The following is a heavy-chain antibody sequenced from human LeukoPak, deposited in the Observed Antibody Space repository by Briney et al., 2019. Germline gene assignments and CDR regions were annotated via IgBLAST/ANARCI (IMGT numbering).Heavy chain of an antibody. D-gene: IGHD3-22*01. Sequence: ASVKVSCKASGYTFTSYYMHWVRQAPGQGLEWMGIINPSGGSTSYAQKFQGRVTMTRDTSTSTVYMELSSLRSEDTAVYYCARGSPDFYYDSSGHFDYWGQGTLVTVSS. J-gene: IGHJ4*02. CDR2: INPSGGST. V-gene: IGHV1-46*01. CDR1: GYTFTSYY. CDR3: ARGSPDFYYDSSGHFDY.